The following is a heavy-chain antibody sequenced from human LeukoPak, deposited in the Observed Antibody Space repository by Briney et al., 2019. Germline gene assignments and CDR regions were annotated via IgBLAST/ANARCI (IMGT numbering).Heavy chain of an antibody. CDR3: ARGRSYFDY. Sequence: SETLSLTCTVSGGSISSYYWSWIRQPPGKGLEWIGYIYYSGSTNYNPCLKSRVTISVDTSKNQFSLKLSSVTAADTAVYYCARGRSYFDYWGQGTLVTVSS. V-gene: IGHV4-59*01. J-gene: IGHJ4*02. CDR2: IYYSGST. CDR1: GGSISSYY.